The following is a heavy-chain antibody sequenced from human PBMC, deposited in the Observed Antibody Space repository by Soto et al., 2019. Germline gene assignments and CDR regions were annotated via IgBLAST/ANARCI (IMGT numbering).Heavy chain of an antibody. CDR3: AGLGMVAAHREFDP. V-gene: IGHV4-4*02. CDR1: SGTISSSNW. D-gene: IGHD2-15*01. Sequence: SETLSLTCAVSSGTISSSNWWTWVRQPPGKGLEWIGEINQSGSPNYNPSLRSRVTISVDKSKSQFFLKLSSVTAADTAIYYCAGLGMVAAHREFDPWGQGT. CDR2: INQSGSP. J-gene: IGHJ5*02.